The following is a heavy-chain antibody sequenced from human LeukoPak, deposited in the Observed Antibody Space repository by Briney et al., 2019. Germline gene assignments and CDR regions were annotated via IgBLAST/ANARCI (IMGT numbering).Heavy chain of an antibody. CDR2: ISGGSGNI. V-gene: IGHV3-23*01. CDR3: AKGSDYYGSVTSKKTD. CDR1: GFTFSTYA. J-gene: IGHJ4*02. Sequence: GGSLRLSCAASGFTFSTYAMSRVRQAPGKGLEWVSLISGGSGNIYYVDSVKGRFTISRDNSKNTLYVQMTSLRAEDTAIYYCAKGSDYYGSVTSKKTDWGQGTLVTVSS. D-gene: IGHD3-10*01.